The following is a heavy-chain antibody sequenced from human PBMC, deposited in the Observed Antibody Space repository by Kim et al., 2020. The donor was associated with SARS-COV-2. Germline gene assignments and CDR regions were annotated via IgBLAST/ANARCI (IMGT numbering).Heavy chain of an antibody. Sequence: GESLQISCKGSGYSFTSYWIGWVRQMPGKGLEWMGIIYPGDSDTRYSPSFQGQVTISADKSISTAYLQWSSLKASDTAMYYCARQKHCSGGSCYRVDPWGQGTLVTVSS. D-gene: IGHD2-15*01. CDR3: ARQKHCSGGSCYRVDP. CDR1: GYSFTSYW. V-gene: IGHV5-51*01. CDR2: IYPGDSDT. J-gene: IGHJ5*02.